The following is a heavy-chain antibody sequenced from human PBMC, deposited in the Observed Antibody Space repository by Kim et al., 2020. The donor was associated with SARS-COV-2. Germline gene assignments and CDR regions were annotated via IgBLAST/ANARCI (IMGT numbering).Heavy chain of an antibody. CDR2: IGTAGDP. CDR3: VRGKRARDSSGLGGFDP. Sequence: GGSLRLSCAASGFTFSSYDMHWVRQATGKGLEWVSVIGTAGDPYYPGSVKGRFTISRENAKNSLYLQMNSLRAGDTAVYYCVRGKRARDSSGLGGFDPWGHGTLVTVSS. V-gene: IGHV3-13*05. D-gene: IGHD3-22*01. CDR1: GFTFSSYD. J-gene: IGHJ5*02.